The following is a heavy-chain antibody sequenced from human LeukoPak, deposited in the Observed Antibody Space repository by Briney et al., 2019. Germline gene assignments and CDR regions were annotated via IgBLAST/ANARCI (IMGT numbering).Heavy chain of an antibody. J-gene: IGHJ4*02. CDR1: GYTFTTND. CDR2: MNPNSGNT. CDR3: ARGREYSTGPGFDY. V-gene: IGHV1-8*01. D-gene: IGHD2-8*02. Sequence: ASVKVSCKASGYTFTTNDINWVRQATGQGPEWMGWMNPNSGNTGYAQKFQGRITMTRNTSISTAYMELRSLRSEDTAAYYCARGREYSTGPGFDYWGQGTLVTVSS.